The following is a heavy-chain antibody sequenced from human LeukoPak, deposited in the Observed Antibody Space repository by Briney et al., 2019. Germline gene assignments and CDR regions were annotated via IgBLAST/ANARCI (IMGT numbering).Heavy chain of an antibody. CDR3: ARGVSGATLFDY. J-gene: IGHJ4*02. D-gene: IGHD1-14*01. Sequence: GLSLRLSCAASGFTFSSYWRHWVRHGPGKGLVWDSTNNSDGIRQRYAASVKGRLTISRDNAENTLYLQMNSRSPEDTAVYYRARGVSGATLFDYWGQGTLVSVSS. V-gene: IGHV3-74*01. CDR1: GFTFSSYW. CDR2: NNSDGIRQ.